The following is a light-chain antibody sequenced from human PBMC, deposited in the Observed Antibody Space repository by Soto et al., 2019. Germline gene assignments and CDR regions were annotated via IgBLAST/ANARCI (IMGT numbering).Light chain of an antibody. CDR2: DTS. CDR3: QQRNSGRT. V-gene: IGKV3-11*01. Sequence: EVILTQSPATLSLSPGEIATLSCRASQSVGTSLGSYQQIPGQAPRLLIYDTSNRAPGIPARFSGSGSETDFTLTISSLEPEDFALYYCQQRNSGRTFGGGTRMEI. CDR1: QSVGTS. J-gene: IGKJ4*02.